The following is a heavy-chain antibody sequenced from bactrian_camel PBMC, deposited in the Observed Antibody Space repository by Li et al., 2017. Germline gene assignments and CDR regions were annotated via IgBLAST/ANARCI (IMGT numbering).Heavy chain of an antibody. CDR2: ITSLPSLFRAA. Sequence: HVQLVESGGDLVQPGESLRLSCVASGITFSRHDMSWVRQAPGKEVEWVAGITSLPSLFRAASYADSVKGRFTISRDNAKDTLYLQMNSLKPEDTAMYYCAADQGLSCWGALTPTARFTDLKLRGRGTQVTVS. D-gene: IGHD5*01. V-gene: IGHV3S6*01. CDR1: GITFSRHD. CDR3: AADQGLSCWGALTPTARFTDLKL. J-gene: IGHJ4*01.